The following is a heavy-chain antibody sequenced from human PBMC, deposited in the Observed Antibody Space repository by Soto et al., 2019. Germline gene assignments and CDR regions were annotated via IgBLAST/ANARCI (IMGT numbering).Heavy chain of an antibody. V-gene: IGHV1-18*01. CDR3: ASGKMVRGPRPQYYFYFGMDV. CDR1: GYSFTNFG. J-gene: IGHJ6*02. Sequence: QVQLVQSGLEVKKPGASVKVSCKASGYSFTNFGVNWVRQAPGQGLEWMGWVSNYNGNRKYAEKFQGRVTMTTDTSANTAYMELGSLRSDDTALYYCASGKMVRGPRPQYYFYFGMDVWGQGTTLIVSS. CDR2: VSNYNGNR. D-gene: IGHD3-10*01.